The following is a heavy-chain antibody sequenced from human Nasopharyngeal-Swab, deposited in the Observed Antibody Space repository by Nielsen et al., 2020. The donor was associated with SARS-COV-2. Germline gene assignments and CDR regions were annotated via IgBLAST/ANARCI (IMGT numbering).Heavy chain of an antibody. CDR2: IYPGDSDV. V-gene: IGHV5-51*01. Sequence: GESLKISCKDSGYSFDRYWIGWVRQMPGKGPEWMGIIYPGDSDVRYSPSFQGRVTISADKSINTAYIQWSSLKASDTAIYYCARRVSSSGFDAFDIWGQGTLVTVSS. CDR3: ARRVSSSGFDAFDI. D-gene: IGHD3-22*01. J-gene: IGHJ3*02. CDR1: GYSFDRYW.